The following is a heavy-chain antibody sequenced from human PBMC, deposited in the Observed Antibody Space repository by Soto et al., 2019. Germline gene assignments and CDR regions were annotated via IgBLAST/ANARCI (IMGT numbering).Heavy chain of an antibody. D-gene: IGHD2-21*01. Sequence: EVQLVESGGGLVKPGGALRLSCAASGFTFTNAWMSWVRQAPGKGLEWIGRIKSKEAGGTAAYGATVKGRFTISRDDSVNTLYLQMNSLKTEDTATYYCTTGSSGGEDSWGQGALVTVSS. J-gene: IGHJ4*02. V-gene: IGHV3-15*01. CDR3: TTGSSGGEDS. CDR1: GFTFTNAW. CDR2: IKSKEAGGTA.